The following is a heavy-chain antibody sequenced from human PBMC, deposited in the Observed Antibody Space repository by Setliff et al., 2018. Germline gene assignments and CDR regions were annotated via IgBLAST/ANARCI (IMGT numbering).Heavy chain of an antibody. CDR1: GFTFSSYS. CDR2: ISSSSSTI. D-gene: IGHD1-26*01. V-gene: IGHV3-48*01. Sequence: GGSLRLSCAASGFTFSSYSMNWVRQAPGKGLEWVSYISSSSSTIYYADSVKGRFTISRDNAKNSLYLQMNSLRAEDTAVYYCARDQGSGSYFLRYFDYWGQGTLVTVSS. CDR3: ARDQGSGSYFLRYFDY. J-gene: IGHJ4*02.